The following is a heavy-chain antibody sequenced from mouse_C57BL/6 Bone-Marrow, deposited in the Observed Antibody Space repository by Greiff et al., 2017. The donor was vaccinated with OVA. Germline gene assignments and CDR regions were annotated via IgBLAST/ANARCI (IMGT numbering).Heavy chain of an antibody. CDR1: GFNIKDDY. V-gene: IGHV14-4*01. Sequence: VKLQQSGAELVRPGASVKLSCTASGFNIKDDYMHWVKQRPEQGLEWIGWIDPENGDTEYASKFQGKATITADTSSNTAYLQLSSLTSEDTAVYYCTTSYGSSYRYFDVWGTGTTVTVSS. CDR2: IDPENGDT. D-gene: IGHD1-1*01. J-gene: IGHJ1*03. CDR3: TTSYGSSYRYFDV.